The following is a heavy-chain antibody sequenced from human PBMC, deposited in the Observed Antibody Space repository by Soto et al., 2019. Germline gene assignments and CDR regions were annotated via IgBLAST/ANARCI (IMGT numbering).Heavy chain of an antibody. D-gene: IGHD3-3*01. J-gene: IGHJ6*02. V-gene: IGHV3-15*07. CDR1: GFTFSNAW. Sequence: GGSLRLSCAASGFTFSNAWMNWVRQAPGKGLEWVGRIKSKTDGGTTDYAAPVKGRFTISRDDSKNTLYLQMNSLKTEDTAVYYCTTLSITIFGLVLIAVRGQGTTVTVSS. CDR2: IKSKTDGGTT. CDR3: TTLSITIFGLVLIAV.